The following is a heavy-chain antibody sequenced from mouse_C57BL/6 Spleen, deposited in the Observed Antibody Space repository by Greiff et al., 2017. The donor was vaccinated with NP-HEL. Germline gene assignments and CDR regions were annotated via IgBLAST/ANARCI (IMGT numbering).Heavy chain of an antibody. V-gene: IGHV1-52*01. CDR3: ARAYGSPNDFDY. J-gene: IGHJ2*01. Sequence: QVQLQQPGAELVRPGSSVKLSCKASGYTFTSYWMHWVKQRPRQGLEWIGNIEHSDSETHYNQKFKDKATLTVDNTSSTAYMQLSSLTSEDSAVYYCARAYGSPNDFDYWGQGTTLTVSS. CDR1: GYTFTSYW. D-gene: IGHD1-1*01. CDR2: IEHSDSET.